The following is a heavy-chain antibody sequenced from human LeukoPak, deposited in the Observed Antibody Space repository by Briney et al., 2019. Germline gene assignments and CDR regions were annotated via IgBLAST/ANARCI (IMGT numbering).Heavy chain of an antibody. Sequence: GGSLRLSCAASGFTFSSYAMHWVRQAPGKGLEWVAVISYDGSNKYYADSVEGRFTISRDNSKNTLYLQMNSLRAEDTAVYYCARPNNDAFDIWGQGTMVTVSS. CDR1: GFTFSSYA. J-gene: IGHJ3*02. V-gene: IGHV3-30*04. D-gene: IGHD1/OR15-1a*01. CDR2: ISYDGSNK. CDR3: ARPNNDAFDI.